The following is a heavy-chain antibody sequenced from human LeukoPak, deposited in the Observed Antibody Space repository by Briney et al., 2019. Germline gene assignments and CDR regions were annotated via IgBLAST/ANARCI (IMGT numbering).Heavy chain of an antibody. Sequence: SETLSLTCAVYGGSFSGYYWSWIRQPPGKGLEWIGYIYYSGSTNYNPSLKSRVTISVDTSKNQFSLKLSSVTAADTAVYYCARAGYGSGRNYYYYYMDVWGKGTTVTISS. V-gene: IGHV4-59*01. CDR2: IYYSGST. D-gene: IGHD3-10*01. CDR1: GGSFSGYY. J-gene: IGHJ6*03. CDR3: ARAGYGSGRNYYYYYMDV.